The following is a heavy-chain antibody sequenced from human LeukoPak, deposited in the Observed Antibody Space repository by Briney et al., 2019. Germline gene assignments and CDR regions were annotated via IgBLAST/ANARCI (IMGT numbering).Heavy chain of an antibody. J-gene: IGHJ4*02. CDR1: GGSISSSYY. Sequence: SETLSLTCAVSGGSISSSYYWSWIRQPPGKGLEWIGYIYYSGSTNYNPSLKSRVTISVDTSKNQFSLKLSSVTAADTAVYYCARAVAAAFDYWGQGTLVTVSS. CDR2: IYYSGST. D-gene: IGHD6-13*01. CDR3: ARAVAAAFDY. V-gene: IGHV4-61*01.